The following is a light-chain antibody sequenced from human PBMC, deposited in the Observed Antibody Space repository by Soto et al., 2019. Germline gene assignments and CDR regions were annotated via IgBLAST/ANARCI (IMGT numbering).Light chain of an antibody. CDR2: GAS. J-gene: IGKJ4*01. Sequence: DIQVTQSPSPLSASVGDTVIITCRSGQTIGTYLNWYLQKPGKAPKLLIYGASHLHSGVPSRFSGSGSGTDFTLTISSLQPEDFATYYCQQSFTTPLTFGGGTKV. V-gene: IGKV1-39*01. CDR3: QQSFTTPLT. CDR1: QTIGTY.